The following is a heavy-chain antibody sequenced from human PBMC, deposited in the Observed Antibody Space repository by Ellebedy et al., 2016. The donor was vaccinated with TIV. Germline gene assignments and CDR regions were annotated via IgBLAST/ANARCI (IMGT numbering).Heavy chain of an antibody. V-gene: IGHV3-30*18. CDR3: AKVGGVYGGNGNDAFDM. Sequence: GGSLRLSXAASGFTFSTYGMHWVRQAPGKGLEWVAVISYDGSNKYYADSVKGRFTTSRDNSKNTLYLHMNSLRAEDTAVYYCAKVGGVYGGNGNDAFDMWGQGTMVTVSS. CDR1: GFTFSTYG. D-gene: IGHD4-23*01. CDR2: ISYDGSNK. J-gene: IGHJ3*02.